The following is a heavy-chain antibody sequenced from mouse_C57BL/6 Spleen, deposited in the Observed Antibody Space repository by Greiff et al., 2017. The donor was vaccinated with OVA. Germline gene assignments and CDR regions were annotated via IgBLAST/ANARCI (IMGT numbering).Heavy chain of an antibody. CDR3: ARNYFDY. CDR1: GYTFTDYY. J-gene: IGHJ2*01. CDR2: INPYNGGT. Sequence: EVKLMESGPVLVKPGASVKMSCKASGYTFTDYYMNWVKQSHGKSLEWIGVINPYNGGTSYNQKFKGKATLTVDKSSSTAYMELNSLTSEDSAVYYCARNYFDYWGQGTTLTVSS. V-gene: IGHV1-19*01.